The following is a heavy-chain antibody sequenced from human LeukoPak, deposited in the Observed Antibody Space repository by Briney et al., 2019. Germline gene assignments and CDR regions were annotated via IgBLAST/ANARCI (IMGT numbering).Heavy chain of an antibody. CDR1: GFTFSDYY. J-gene: IGHJ4*02. Sequence: PGGSLRLSCAVSGFTFSDYYMSWIRQAPGKGLVWVSRINSDGSSTSYADSVKGRFTISRDNAKNTLYLQMNSLRAEDTAVYYCARALMYYYGSGSSEGLHDYWGQGTLVTVSS. CDR2: INSDGSST. CDR3: ARALMYYYGSGSSEGLHDY. D-gene: IGHD3-10*01. V-gene: IGHV3-74*01.